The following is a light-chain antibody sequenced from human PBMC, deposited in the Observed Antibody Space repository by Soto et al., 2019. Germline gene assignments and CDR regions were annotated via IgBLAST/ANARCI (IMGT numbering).Light chain of an antibody. CDR2: AAS. CDR3: QQSDTFPAT. CDR1: QGIRSW. V-gene: IGKV1D-12*01. Sequence: DIQMSQSPSSVSASVGDRVTITCRSSQGIRSWLAWYQQRPGKAPKLLISAASSLQSAVPSRFSGSGSGTDFTLTISSLQPDDFATYYCQQSDTFPATFGGGTKVDIK. J-gene: IGKJ4*01.